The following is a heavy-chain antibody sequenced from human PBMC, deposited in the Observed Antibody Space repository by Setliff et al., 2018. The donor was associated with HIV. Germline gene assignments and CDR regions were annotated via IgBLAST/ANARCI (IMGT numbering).Heavy chain of an antibody. Sequence: GASVKVSCKASNYTLINYGVSWVRQAPGQGLEWMGGFDPEDGETIYAQKFQGRVTMTEDTSTDTAYMELSSLRSEDTAVYYCATNRLGYYYGSGSYSYWGQGTLVTVSS. V-gene: IGHV1-24*01. D-gene: IGHD3-10*01. CDR1: NYTLINYG. J-gene: IGHJ4*02. CDR2: FDPEDGET. CDR3: ATNRLGYYYGSGSYSY.